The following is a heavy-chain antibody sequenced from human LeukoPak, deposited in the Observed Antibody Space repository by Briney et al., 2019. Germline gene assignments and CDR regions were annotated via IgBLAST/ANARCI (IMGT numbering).Heavy chain of an antibody. J-gene: IGHJ4*02. Sequence: GGSLRLSCAASGFTFSTYGMHWVRQAPGKGLEWVAFIRYAGSDKYYADSVKGRFTVSRDNSKNTLYLQMNSLRAEDTAVYYCARAQVVPAATDYWGQGTLVTVSS. CDR1: GFTFSTYG. V-gene: IGHV3-30*02. CDR3: ARAQVVPAATDY. CDR2: IRYAGSDK. D-gene: IGHD2-2*01.